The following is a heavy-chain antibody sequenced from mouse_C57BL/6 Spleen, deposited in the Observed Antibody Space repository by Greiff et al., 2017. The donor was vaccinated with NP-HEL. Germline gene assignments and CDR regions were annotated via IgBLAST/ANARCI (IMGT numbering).Heavy chain of an antibody. J-gene: IGHJ1*03. D-gene: IGHD1-1*01. CDR1: GYAFSSSW. CDR2: IYPGDGDT. V-gene: IGHV1-82*01. Sequence: QVQMQQSGPELVKPGASVKISCKAYGYAFSSSWMNWVKQRPGKGLEWIGRIYPGDGDTNYNGKFKGKATLTADKSSSTAYMQLSSLTSEDSAVYFCAREGFDYGSSWYFDVWGTGTTVTVSS. CDR3: AREGFDYGSSWYFDV.